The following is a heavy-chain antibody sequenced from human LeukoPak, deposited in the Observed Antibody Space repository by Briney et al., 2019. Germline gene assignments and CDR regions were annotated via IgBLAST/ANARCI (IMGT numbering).Heavy chain of an antibody. Sequence: PGGSLRLSCAASGFTFSSYGMHWVRQAPGKGLEWVAFIRYDGSNKYYADSVKGRFTISRDNSKNTLYLQMNSLRAEDTAVYYCAKDLGGSYCGWFDPWGQGTLVTVSS. J-gene: IGHJ5*02. CDR2: IRYDGSNK. CDR3: AKDLGGSYCGWFDP. D-gene: IGHD1-26*01. V-gene: IGHV3-30*02. CDR1: GFTFSSYG.